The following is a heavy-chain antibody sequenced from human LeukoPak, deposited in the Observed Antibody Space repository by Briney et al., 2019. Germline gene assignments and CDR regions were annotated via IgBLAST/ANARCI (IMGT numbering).Heavy chain of an antibody. CDR1: GYSFTSYW. V-gene: IGHV5-51*01. D-gene: IGHD2-15*01. CDR3: ARPVDCSGGSCYPTGAFDI. CDR2: IYPGDSDT. J-gene: IGHJ3*02. Sequence: GESLKISCKGSGYSFTSYWSGRVRQMPGKGLEWMGIIYPGDSDTRYSPSFQGQVTISADKSISTAYLQWSSLKASDTAMYYCARPVDCSGGSCYPTGAFDIWGQGTMVTVSS.